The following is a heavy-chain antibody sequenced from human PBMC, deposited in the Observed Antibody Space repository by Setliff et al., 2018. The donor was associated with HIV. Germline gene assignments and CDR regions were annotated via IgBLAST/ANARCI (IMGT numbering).Heavy chain of an antibody. D-gene: IGHD6-25*01. CDR1: GYTFSSYD. CDR2: MNPNSGST. CDR3: ARGQSSSGWTPRYNWFDP. V-gene: IGHV1-8*02. Sequence: ASVKVSCKASGYTFSSYDINWVRQATGQGLEWMGWMNPNSGSTGSAQKFQGRVTMTRNTSISTAYMELSSLRSEDTAVYYCARGQSSSGWTPRYNWFDPWGQGTLVTVS. J-gene: IGHJ5*02.